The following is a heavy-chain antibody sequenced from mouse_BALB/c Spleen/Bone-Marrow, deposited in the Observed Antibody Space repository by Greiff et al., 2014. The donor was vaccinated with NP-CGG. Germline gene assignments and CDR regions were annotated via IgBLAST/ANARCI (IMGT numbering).Heavy chain of an antibody. CDR1: GYTFSNYW. D-gene: IGHD2-4*01. J-gene: IGHJ2*01. CDR3: ARGLPLDF. CDR2: ILPGSGTT. Sequence: LEESGAELMKPGASVKISCKATGYTFSNYWIEWVKQRPGHGLEWIGEILPGSGTTNYNEKFDDKAAFTADTSSNTAYMQLSSLTSEDSAAYYCARGLPLDFWGQGTTLTVSS. V-gene: IGHV1-9*01.